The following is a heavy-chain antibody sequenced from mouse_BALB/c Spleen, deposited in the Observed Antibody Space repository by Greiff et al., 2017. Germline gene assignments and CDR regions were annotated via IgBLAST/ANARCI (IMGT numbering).Heavy chain of an antibody. Sequence: VHLVESGPGLVAPSQSLSITCTVSGFSLTSYGVHWVRQPPGKGLEWLGVIWAGGSTNYNSALMSRLSISKDNSKSQVFLKMNSLQTDDTAMYYCARDMDDGYYAYYFDYWGQGTTLTVSS. V-gene: IGHV2-9*02. CDR2: IWAGGST. D-gene: IGHD2-3*01. CDR3: ARDMDDGYYAYYFDY. CDR1: GFSLTSYG. J-gene: IGHJ2*01.